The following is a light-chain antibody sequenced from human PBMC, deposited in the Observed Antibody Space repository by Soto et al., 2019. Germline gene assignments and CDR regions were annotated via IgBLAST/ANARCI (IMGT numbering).Light chain of an antibody. V-gene: IGLV1-44*01. Sequence: QSVLTQPPSASGTPGQRVTISCSGSSSNIGSNTVNWYQQLPGTAPKLLIYSNNQRPSGVPDRFSGSNSGTSASLAISGLQSEDEADYYCAAWDDSLNGVVFRAGTKVTVL. J-gene: IGLJ2*01. CDR3: AAWDDSLNGVV. CDR1: SSNIGSNT. CDR2: SNN.